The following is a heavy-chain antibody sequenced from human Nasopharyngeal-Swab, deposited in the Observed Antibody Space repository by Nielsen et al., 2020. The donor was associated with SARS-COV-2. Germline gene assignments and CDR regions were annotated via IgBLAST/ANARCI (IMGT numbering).Heavy chain of an antibody. J-gene: IGHJ6*02. V-gene: IGHV3-7*01. Sequence: VRQAPGKGLEWVANIKQDGSEKYHVDAAKGRLTISRDNAKNSLYLQMNSLRAEDTAVYYCARVSRYYDLLTGYYAEDGMDVWGQGTTVTVSS. CDR2: IKQDGSEK. CDR3: ARVSRYYDLLTGYYAEDGMDV. D-gene: IGHD3-9*01.